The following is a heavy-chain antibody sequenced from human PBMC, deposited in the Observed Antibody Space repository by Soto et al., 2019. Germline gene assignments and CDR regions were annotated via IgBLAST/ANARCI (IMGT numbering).Heavy chain of an antibody. CDR3: AREKAGRYVFWSGGKKLVHDMDV. D-gene: IGHD3-3*01. Sequence: QVQLVQSGAEVKKPGASVKVSCKASGYIFTSYGVSWVRQAPGQGPEWMGWITVYNGNTNYAQKFQGRVTMTIDTSTSTAYMELRSLRSDDTAVYYCAREKAGRYVFWSGGKKLVHDMDVWGQGTTVTVSS. CDR2: ITVYNGNT. CDR1: GYIFTSYG. V-gene: IGHV1-18*04. J-gene: IGHJ6*02.